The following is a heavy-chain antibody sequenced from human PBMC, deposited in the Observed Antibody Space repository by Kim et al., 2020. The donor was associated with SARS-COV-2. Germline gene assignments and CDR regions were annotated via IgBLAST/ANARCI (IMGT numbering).Heavy chain of an antibody. CDR2: IYHSGST. V-gene: IGHV4-30-2*01. D-gene: IGHD4-17*01. J-gene: IGHJ4*02. CDR1: GGSISSGGYS. Sequence: SETLSLTCAVSGGSISSGGYSWSWIRQPPGKGLEWIGYIYHSGSTYYNPSLKSRVTISVDRSKNQFSLKLSSVTAADTAVYYCARGGLRRFDYWGQGTLVTVSS. CDR3: ARGGLRRFDY.